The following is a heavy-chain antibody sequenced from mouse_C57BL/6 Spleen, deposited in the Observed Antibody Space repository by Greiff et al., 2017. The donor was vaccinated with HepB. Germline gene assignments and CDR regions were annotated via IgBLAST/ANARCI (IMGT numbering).Heavy chain of an antibody. CDR3: ARQGGYPFFDY. V-gene: IGHV1-52*01. CDR2: IDPSDSET. Sequence: VQLQQSGAELVRPGSSVKLSCKASGYTFTSYWMHWVKQRPIQGLEWIGNIDPSDSETHYNQKFKDKATLTVDKSSSTAYMQLSSLTSEDSAVYYCARQGGYPFFDYWGQGTTLTVSS. D-gene: IGHD2-2*01. CDR1: GYTFTSYW. J-gene: IGHJ2*01.